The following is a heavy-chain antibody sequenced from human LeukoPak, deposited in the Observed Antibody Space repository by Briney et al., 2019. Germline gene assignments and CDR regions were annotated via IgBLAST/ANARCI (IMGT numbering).Heavy chain of an antibody. J-gene: IGHJ4*02. CDR2: VNSDGSTT. D-gene: IGHD6-13*01. V-gene: IGHV3-74*01. CDR3: ARGYYSSSRFDS. Sequence: GGSLRISCAASGFTFSNHWMFWVRHAPGKGLVWVSRVNSDGSTTNYADSVKGRFTISRDNAENTLYMRMNSLRPEDTAVYYCARGYYSSSRFDSWGQGTLVTVSS. CDR1: GFTFSNHW.